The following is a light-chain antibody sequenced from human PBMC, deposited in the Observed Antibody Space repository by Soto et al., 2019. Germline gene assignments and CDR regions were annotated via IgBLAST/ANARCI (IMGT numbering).Light chain of an antibody. CDR1: QGISNY. CDR3: QKYNSAPSLT. J-gene: IGKJ4*01. Sequence: DIQMTQSPSSLSASVGDRVTITCRASQGISNYLAWYQQKPGKVPKLLISAASTLQSGVPSRFSGSGSGTDFTFTISSLQPEGVATYYCQKYNSAPSLTFGGGTKVEIK. CDR2: AAS. V-gene: IGKV1-27*01.